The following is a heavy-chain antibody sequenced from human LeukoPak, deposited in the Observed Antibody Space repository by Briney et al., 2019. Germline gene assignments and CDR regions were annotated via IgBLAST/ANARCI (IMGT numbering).Heavy chain of an antibody. CDR1: GFTFSSYG. D-gene: IGHD4-17*01. V-gene: IGHV3-30*03. CDR2: ISYDGSNK. CDR3: AGGDYYFDY. Sequence: GGSLRLSCAASGFTFSSYGMRWVRQAPGKGLEWVAVISYDGSNKYYADSVKGRFTISRDNSKNTLYLQMNSLRAEDTAVYYCAGGDYYFDYWGQGTLVTVSS. J-gene: IGHJ4*02.